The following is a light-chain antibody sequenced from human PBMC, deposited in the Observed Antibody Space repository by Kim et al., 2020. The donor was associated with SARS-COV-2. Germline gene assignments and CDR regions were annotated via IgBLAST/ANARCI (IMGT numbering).Light chain of an antibody. Sequence: QSALTQPPSASGSPGQSVTISCTGTSSDVGGYNYVSWYQHHPGKAPKLMIYAVTKRPSGVPDRFYGSKSGNTASLTVSGLQAEDEADYYRSSYAGSNVWVFGGGTQLTVL. V-gene: IGLV2-8*01. CDR2: AVT. CDR3: SSYAGSNVWV. J-gene: IGLJ3*02. CDR1: SSDVGGYNY.